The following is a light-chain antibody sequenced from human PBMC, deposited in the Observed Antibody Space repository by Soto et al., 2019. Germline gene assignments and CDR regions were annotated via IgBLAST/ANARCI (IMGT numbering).Light chain of an antibody. J-gene: IGLJ3*02. CDR3: QSYDSSLSGSL. CDR1: SSNIGAGSD. V-gene: IGLV1-40*01. CDR2: ANT. Sequence: QSVLTQPPSVSGAPGQRVIISCTGSSSNIGAGSDVHWYQHLPGTAPKLLIYANTNRPSGVPDRFSASKSGTSASLAITGLRAEDEGDYYCQSYDSSLSGSLFGGGTKLTVL.